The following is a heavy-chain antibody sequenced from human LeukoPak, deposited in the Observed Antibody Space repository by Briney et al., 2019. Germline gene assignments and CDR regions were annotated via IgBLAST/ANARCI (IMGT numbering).Heavy chain of an antibody. J-gene: IGHJ5*02. CDR3: ARLHYGSGSYYSNWFDP. CDR2: ICYSGST. V-gene: IGHV4-59*08. D-gene: IGHD3-10*01. CDR1: GGSISSYY. Sequence: PSETLSLTCTVSGGSISSYYWSWIRQPPGKGLEWIGYICYSGSTNYNPSLKSRVTISVDTSKNQFSLKLSSVTAADTAVYYCARLHYGSGSYYSNWFDPWGQGTLVTVSS.